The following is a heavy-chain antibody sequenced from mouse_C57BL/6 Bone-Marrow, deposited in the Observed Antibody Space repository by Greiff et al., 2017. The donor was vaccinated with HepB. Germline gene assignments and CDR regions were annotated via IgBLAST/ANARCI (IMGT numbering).Heavy chain of an antibody. D-gene: IGHD2-5*01. Sequence: QVQLQQPGAELVKPGASVKLSCKASGYTFTSYWMHWVKQRPGQGLEWIGMIHPNSGSTNYNEKFKSKATLTVDKSSSTAYMQLSSLTSEDSAVYYCARWCPTIVTYFDYWGQGTTLTVSS. CDR1: GYTFTSYW. CDR2: IHPNSGST. V-gene: IGHV1-64*01. J-gene: IGHJ2*01. CDR3: ARWCPTIVTYFDY.